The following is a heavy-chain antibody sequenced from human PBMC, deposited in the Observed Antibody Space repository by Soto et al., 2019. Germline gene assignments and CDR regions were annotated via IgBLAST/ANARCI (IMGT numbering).Heavy chain of an antibody. Sequence: GESLKISCKGSGYSFTSYWISWVRQMPGKGLEWMGRIDPSDSYTNYSPSFQGHVTISADKSISTAYLQWSSLKASDTAMYYCARPYYYDSSGKAVDYWGQGTLVTVSS. D-gene: IGHD3-22*01. J-gene: IGHJ4*02. V-gene: IGHV5-10-1*01. CDR3: ARPYYYDSSGKAVDY. CDR1: GYSFTSYW. CDR2: IDPSDSYT.